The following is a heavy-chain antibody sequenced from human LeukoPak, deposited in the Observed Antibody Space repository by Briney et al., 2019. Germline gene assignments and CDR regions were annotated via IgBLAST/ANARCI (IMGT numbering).Heavy chain of an antibody. V-gene: IGHV1-24*01. D-gene: IGHD3-16*02. CDR1: GYTLTELS. CDR3: ATLDLGELSLPFDY. CDR2: FDPEDGET. Sequence: ASVKVSCKVSGYTLTELSMHWVRQAPGKGLEWMGGFDPEDGETIYAQKFQGRVTMTEDTSTDTAYMELSSLRSEDTAVYYCATLDLGELSLPFDYWGQGTLVTVSS. J-gene: IGHJ4*02.